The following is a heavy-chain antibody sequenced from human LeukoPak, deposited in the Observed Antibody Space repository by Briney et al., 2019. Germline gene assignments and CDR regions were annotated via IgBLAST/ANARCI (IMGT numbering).Heavy chain of an antibody. J-gene: IGHJ4*02. D-gene: IGHD2-2*01. V-gene: IGHV1-24*01. CDR1: GYTLTLLS. CDR3: ATSRLAESFDC. Sequence: GASGKVSCKVSGYTLTLLSMHWVRQAPGEGLEWRGGFDSEVVETIYAHKFQGRATMTEDTSTGSAYMELSSLTSEDTAVYYFATSRLAESFDCWGQGTLVTVS. CDR2: FDSEVVET.